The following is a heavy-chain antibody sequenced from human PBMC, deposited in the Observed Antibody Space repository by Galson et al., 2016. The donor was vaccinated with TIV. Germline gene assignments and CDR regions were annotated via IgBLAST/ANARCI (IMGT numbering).Heavy chain of an antibody. CDR2: ISSGGAT. CDR3: ARGAYGSYYYGMDN. J-gene: IGHJ6*02. CDR1: DFTVSNNY. D-gene: IGHD4-17*01. V-gene: IGHV3-53*05. Sequence: SLRLSCAASDFTVSNNYMNWVRQAPGKGLEWVSIISSGGATHYADSVRGRFTISRDNSKNTLFLQMNSLRSEDTAVYYCARGAYGSYYYGMDNWGQGTTVTVSS.